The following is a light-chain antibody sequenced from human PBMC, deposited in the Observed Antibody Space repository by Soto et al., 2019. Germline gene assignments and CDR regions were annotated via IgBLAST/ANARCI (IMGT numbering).Light chain of an antibody. CDR2: AAS. V-gene: IGKV1-27*01. J-gene: IGKJ1*01. Sequence: DIQMTQSPSSLSASVGDRVTITCRASQGISNYLAWYQQKPGKVPKLLIYAASTLQSGVPSRFSGRVSGTDFTLTISSLKPEDVATYYCQKYNSAPTRTFGQGTKVEIK. CDR1: QGISNY. CDR3: QKYNSAPTRT.